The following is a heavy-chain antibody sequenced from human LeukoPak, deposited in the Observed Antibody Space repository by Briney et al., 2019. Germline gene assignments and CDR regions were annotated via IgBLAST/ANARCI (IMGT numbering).Heavy chain of an antibody. CDR3: ARAACTNGVCYFFDY. CDR1: GFTFSSYG. V-gene: IGHV3-33*01. Sequence: GGSLRLSCAASGFTFSSYGMHWVRQAPGKGLEWVAVIWYDGSNKYYADSVKGRFTISRDNSKNTLYLQMNSLRAEDTAVYYCARAACTNGVCYFFDYWGQGTLVTVSS. J-gene: IGHJ4*02. D-gene: IGHD2-8*01. CDR2: IWYDGSNK.